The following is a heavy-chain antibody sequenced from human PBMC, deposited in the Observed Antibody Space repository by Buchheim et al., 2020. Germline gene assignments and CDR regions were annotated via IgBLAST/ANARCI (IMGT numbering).Heavy chain of an antibody. CDR2: IKEDGSEK. V-gene: IGHV3-7*01. CDR1: GFTFSSYG. Sequence: VQLVESGGGVVQPGRSLRLSCAASGFTFSSYGMHWVRQAPGKGLEWVANIKEDGSEKYYVDSVKGRFTISRDNAKNSLYLQMNSLRAEDTAVYYCARDLVDTAMITGPRPLDYWGQGTL. D-gene: IGHD5-18*01. J-gene: IGHJ4*02. CDR3: ARDLVDTAMITGPRPLDY.